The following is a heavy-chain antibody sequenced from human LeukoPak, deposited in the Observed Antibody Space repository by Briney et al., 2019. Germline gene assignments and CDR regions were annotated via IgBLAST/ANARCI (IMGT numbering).Heavy chain of an antibody. CDR2: IGKDGTST. Sequence: GGSLRLSCAASGFTLSSYVMHWVRQSPGEGLEWVAVIGKDGTSTSCGNSVKGRFTISRDNSKNTLFLQLDSLRAEDTAIYYCATEDHSSGYAGVLGFDPWGQGTLATVSA. CDR1: GFTLSSYV. CDR3: ATEDHSSGYAGVLGFDP. D-gene: IGHD3-22*01. V-gene: IGHV3-30*04. J-gene: IGHJ5*02.